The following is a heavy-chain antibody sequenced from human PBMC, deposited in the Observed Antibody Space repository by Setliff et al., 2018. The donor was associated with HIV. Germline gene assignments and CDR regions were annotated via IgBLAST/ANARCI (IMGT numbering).Heavy chain of an antibody. V-gene: IGHV4-38-2*01. J-gene: IGHJ6*03. Sequence: PSETLSLTCGVSGYSISSGYYWGWIRQPPGKGLEWIGYIYYSGNTNYNPSLKSRVTISVDTSKNQFSLELSSVTAADTAVYYCARTLSTMVKTDGYYDYYYMDVWGKGTTVTVSS. CDR1: GYSISSGYY. D-gene: IGHD3-10*01. CDR3: ARTLSTMVKTDGYYDYYYMDV. CDR2: IYYSGNT.